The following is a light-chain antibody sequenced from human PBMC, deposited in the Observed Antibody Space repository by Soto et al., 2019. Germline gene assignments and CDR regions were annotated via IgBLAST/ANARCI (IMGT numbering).Light chain of an antibody. J-gene: IGKJ2*01. Sequence: EIVMTQSPATLSASPGEIATLSCRASQSVSSNLAWYQQKRGQAPRLLVYGASTRATGIPARFSGSGSGTVFTFAISSLQSEDCAVYYCQQYKNLPPYSCGQGTKREI. CDR2: GAS. V-gene: IGKV3D-15*01. CDR3: QQYKNLPPYS. CDR1: QSVSSN.